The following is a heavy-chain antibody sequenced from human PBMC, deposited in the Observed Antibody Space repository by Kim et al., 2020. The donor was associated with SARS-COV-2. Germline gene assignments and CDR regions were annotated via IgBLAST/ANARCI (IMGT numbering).Heavy chain of an antibody. CDR2: INPNSGGT. J-gene: IGHJ6*02. CDR3: ADLALTNPDYVRHGDSYYYYGMDV. CDR1: GYTFTGYY. Sequence: ASVKVSCKASGYTFTGYYMHWVRQAPGQGLEWMGWINPNSGGTNYAQKFQGRVTMTRDTSISTAYMELSRLRSDDTAVYYCADLALTNPDYVRHGDSYYYYGMDVWGQGTTVTVSS. V-gene: IGHV1-2*02. D-gene: IGHD4-17*01.